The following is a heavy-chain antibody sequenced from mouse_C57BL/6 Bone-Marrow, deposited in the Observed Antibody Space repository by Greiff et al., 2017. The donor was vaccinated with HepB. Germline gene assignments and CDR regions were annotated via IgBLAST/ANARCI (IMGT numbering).Heavy chain of an antibody. CDR2: IYPGDGDT. V-gene: IGHV1-80*01. D-gene: IGHD1-1*01. Sequence: QVQLQQSGAELVKPGASVKISCKASGYAFSSYWMNWVKQRPGKGLEWIGQIYPGDGDTNYNGKFKGKATLTADKSSSTAYMQLSSLTSEDSAVYFCARSGITTGVAPFDYWGQGTTLTVSS. CDR1: GYAFSSYW. CDR3: ARSGITTGVAPFDY. J-gene: IGHJ2*01.